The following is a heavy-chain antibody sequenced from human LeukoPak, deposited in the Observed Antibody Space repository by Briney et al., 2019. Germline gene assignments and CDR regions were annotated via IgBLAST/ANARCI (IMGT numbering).Heavy chain of an antibody. J-gene: IGHJ4*02. D-gene: IGHD5-24*01. CDR3: TRDRGWQQFDY. CDR1: GFGFSNFW. V-gene: IGHV3-21*01. Sequence: GGSLRLSCAASGFGFSNFWMSWVRQAPGKGLEWVSSISSSSSYIYYADSVKGRFTISRDNAKNSLYLQMSSLRDDDTAVYYCTRDRGWQQFDYWGQGTLVTVSS. CDR2: ISSSSSYI.